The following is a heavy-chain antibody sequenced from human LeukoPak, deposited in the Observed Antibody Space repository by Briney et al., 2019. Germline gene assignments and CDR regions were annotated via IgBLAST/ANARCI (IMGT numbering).Heavy chain of an antibody. CDR3: ATRYSSSWYSRAFDI. CDR2: IIPIFGTA. V-gene: IGHV1-69*01. Sequence: SVKVSCKASGGTFSSYAISWVRQAPGQGLEWMGGIIPIFGTANYAQKFQGRVTITADESTSTAYMELSSLRSEDTAVYYCATRYSSSWYSRAFDIWGQGTMVTVSS. J-gene: IGHJ3*02. D-gene: IGHD6-13*01. CDR1: GGTFSSYA.